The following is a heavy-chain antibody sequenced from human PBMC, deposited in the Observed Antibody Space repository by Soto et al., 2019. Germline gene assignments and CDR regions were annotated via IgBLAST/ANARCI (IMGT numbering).Heavy chain of an antibody. V-gene: IGHV5-10-1*01. Sequence: GESLKISCKGSGYSFTNYWISWVRQMPGKGLEWMGRIDPSDSYTKHSPSFQGHVTISADKSISTAYLQWSSLKASDTAMYYCARQYCRSKRCYIGWFDPWGQGTLATVSS. J-gene: IGHJ5*02. D-gene: IGHD2-2*02. CDR2: IDPSDSYT. CDR3: ARQYCRSKRCYIGWFDP. CDR1: GYSFTNYW.